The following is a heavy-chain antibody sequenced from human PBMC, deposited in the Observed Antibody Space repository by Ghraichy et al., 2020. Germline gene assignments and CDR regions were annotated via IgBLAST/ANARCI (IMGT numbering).Heavy chain of an antibody. V-gene: IGHV3-9*01. Sequence: GGSLRLSCAVSGFTFHEHAMHWVRQVPGKGLEWVSGILWNSAMIGYADSVKGRFTISTDNAKNSLYLQMNSLRPEDTALYYCVKDTSPGGGDVWGRGTTVTVSS. D-gene: IGHD4-23*01. CDR1: GFTFHEHA. J-gene: IGHJ6*02. CDR2: ILWNSAMI. CDR3: VKDTSPGGGDV.